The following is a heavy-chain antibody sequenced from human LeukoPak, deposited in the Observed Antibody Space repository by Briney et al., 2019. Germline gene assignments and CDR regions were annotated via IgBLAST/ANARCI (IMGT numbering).Heavy chain of an antibody. V-gene: IGHV3-20*04. Sequence: GGSLRLFCAASGFIFDDYGMSWVRQAPGKGREWVSGINWNGGSTGYADSVKGRFTISRDNAKNSLYLQMNSLRAEDTALYYCARDYLHGDYVYDYWGQGTLVTVSS. D-gene: IGHD4-17*01. CDR2: INWNGGST. CDR3: ARDYLHGDYVYDY. J-gene: IGHJ4*02. CDR1: GFIFDDYG.